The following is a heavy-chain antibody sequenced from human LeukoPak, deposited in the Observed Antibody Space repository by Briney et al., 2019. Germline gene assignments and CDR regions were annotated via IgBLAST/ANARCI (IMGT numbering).Heavy chain of an antibody. CDR2: INTNTGNP. V-gene: IGHV7-4-1*02. Sequence: ASVKVSCKASGYTFTSYAMNWVRQAPGQGLEWMGWINTNTGNPTYAQGFTGRFVFSLVTSVSTAYLQISSLKAEDTAVYYCARDSDYYDSSELDYWGQGTLVTVSS. J-gene: IGHJ4*02. CDR1: GYTFTSYA. D-gene: IGHD3-22*01. CDR3: ARDSDYYDSSELDY.